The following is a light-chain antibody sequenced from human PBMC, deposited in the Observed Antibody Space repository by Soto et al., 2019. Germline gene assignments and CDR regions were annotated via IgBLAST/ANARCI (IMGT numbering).Light chain of an antibody. CDR1: QSVLYSSDNKNY. J-gene: IGKJ4*01. CDR2: WAS. V-gene: IGKV4-1*01. Sequence: DIVMTQSPDSLAVSLGERATINCKSSQSVLYSSDNKNYLAWYQQKPGQPPKLLIYWASTRDSGVPGRFSGSGSGTDFTLTISSLQAEDVAVYFCQQYYTTLTFGGGTKVEIK. CDR3: QQYYTTLT.